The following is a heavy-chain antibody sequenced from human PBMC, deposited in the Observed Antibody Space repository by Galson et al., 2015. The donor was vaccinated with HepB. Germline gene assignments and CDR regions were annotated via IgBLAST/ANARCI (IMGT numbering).Heavy chain of an antibody. J-gene: IGHJ6*02. V-gene: IGHV5-10-1*01. Sequence: QSGAEVKKPGESLRISCKGSGYSFTSYWISWVRQMPGKGLEWMGRINPSDSYTNYSPSFQGHVTISADKSISTAYLQWSSLKASDTAMYYCARRSSGSGIGAGYYYYGMDVWGQGTTVTVSS. CDR1: GYSFTSYW. CDR2: INPSDSYT. D-gene: IGHD3-10*01. CDR3: ARRSSGSGIGAGYYYYGMDV.